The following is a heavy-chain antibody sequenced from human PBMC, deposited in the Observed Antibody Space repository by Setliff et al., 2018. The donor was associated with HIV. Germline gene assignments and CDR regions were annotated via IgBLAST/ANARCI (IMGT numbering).Heavy chain of an antibody. CDR3: ARDSSGVLSLRYMDV. CDR2: IIPILGTT. Sequence: SVKVSCKSSGVTFSTFAISWVRQAPGQGLEWMGGIIPILGTTKYAQKFQGRVTITADESTNTAYMELSSLRSEDTAVYYCARDSSGVLSLRYMDVWGKGTTVTVSS. V-gene: IGHV1-69*13. D-gene: IGHD3-22*01. J-gene: IGHJ6*03. CDR1: GVTFSTFA.